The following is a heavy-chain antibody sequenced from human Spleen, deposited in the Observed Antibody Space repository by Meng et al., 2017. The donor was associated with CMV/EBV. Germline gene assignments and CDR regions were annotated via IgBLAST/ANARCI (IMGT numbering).Heavy chain of an antibody. CDR1: GFTFSGSA. Sequence: LSLTCAASGFTFSGSAMHWVRQASGKGLEWVGRIRSKTNSYATAYTASVKGRFTISRDDSKNTAYLQMNSLRAEDMAVYYCARSRGPPYFFGMDVWGQGTTVTVSS. J-gene: IGHJ6*02. V-gene: IGHV3-73*01. CDR3: ARSRGPPYFFGMDV. CDR2: IRSKTNSYAT.